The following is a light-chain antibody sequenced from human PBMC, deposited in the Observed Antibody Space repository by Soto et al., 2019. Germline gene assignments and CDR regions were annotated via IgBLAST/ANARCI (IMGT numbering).Light chain of an antibody. CDR2: GAS. CDR1: QSISTN. V-gene: IGKV3-15*01. J-gene: IGKJ2*01. CDR3: QQYNNWPPVYT. Sequence: EIVLTQSPATLSLSPGEGATLSCRASQSISTNLAWYQRRPGQAPRLLIYGASTRATGIPARFSGSGSGTEFTLTISSLQSEDFAFYYCQQYNNWPPVYTFGQGTKLEI.